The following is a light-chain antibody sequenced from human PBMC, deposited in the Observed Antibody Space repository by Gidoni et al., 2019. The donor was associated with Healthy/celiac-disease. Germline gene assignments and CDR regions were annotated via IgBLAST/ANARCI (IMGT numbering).Light chain of an antibody. J-gene: IGKJ1*01. V-gene: IGKV1-39*01. CDR3: QQRYSTPRT. Sequence: DIQMTQSPSSLSSSVGDRVTITCRASQSISSNLNWYQQKPGKAPKLLIYAASSLQSRVPSRFSGSGSGTDVTLTISSLQPEDVATYYCQQRYSTPRTFGQGTKVEIK. CDR2: AAS. CDR1: QSISSN.